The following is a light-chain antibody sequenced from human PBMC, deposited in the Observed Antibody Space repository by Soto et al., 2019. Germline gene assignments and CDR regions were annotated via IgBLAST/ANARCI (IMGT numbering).Light chain of an antibody. J-gene: IGLJ3*02. CDR3: SSYTTTSTYWV. CDR1: SSDVGGYRY. Sequence: QSVLTQPASVSGSPGQSITISCTGTSSDVGGYRYVPWYQQNPGKAPKLIVYEVTYRPSGVSNRFSGSKSGNTASLTISGLQPEDEADYYCSSYTTTSTYWVFGGGTKLTVL. V-gene: IGLV2-14*01. CDR2: EVT.